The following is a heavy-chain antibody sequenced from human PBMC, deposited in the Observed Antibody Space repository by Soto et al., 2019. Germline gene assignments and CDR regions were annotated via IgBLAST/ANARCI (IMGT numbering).Heavy chain of an antibody. Sequence: GGSVRLSCAASGFTFSSYWMHWVRQAPGKGLVWVSRINSDGSSTSYADSVKGRFTISRDNAKNTLYRKMNSLRAEDTAVYYCERHVAGNRDYWGQGTLVTVSS. J-gene: IGHJ4*02. CDR3: ERHVAGNRDY. V-gene: IGHV3-74*01. D-gene: IGHD2-15*01. CDR1: GFTFSSYW. CDR2: INSDGSST.